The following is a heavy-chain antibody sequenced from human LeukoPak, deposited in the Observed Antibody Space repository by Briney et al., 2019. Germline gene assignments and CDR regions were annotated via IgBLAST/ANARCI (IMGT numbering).Heavy chain of an antibody. D-gene: IGHD3-22*01. J-gene: IGHJ4*02. CDR3: TTDRYYYDSSGYYHHPYYFDY. Sequence: PGGSLRLSCAASGFTFSNAWMSWVRQAPGKGLEWVGRIKSKTDGGTTDYAAPVKGRFTISRDDSKNTLYLQMNSLKTEDTAVYYCTTDRYYYDSSGYYHHPYYFDYWGQGTLVTVSS. CDR2: IKSKTDGGTT. V-gene: IGHV3-15*01. CDR1: GFTFSNAW.